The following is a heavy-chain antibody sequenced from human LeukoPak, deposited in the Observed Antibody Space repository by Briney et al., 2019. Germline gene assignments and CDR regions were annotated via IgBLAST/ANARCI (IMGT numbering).Heavy chain of an antibody. J-gene: IGHJ4*02. CDR2: ISGSGGST. CDR3: AKDRGDYYDSSGYENYYFDY. V-gene: IGHV3-23*01. D-gene: IGHD3-22*01. CDR1: GFTFSSYA. Sequence: GGSLRLSCAASGFTFSSYAMSWVRQAPGKGLEWVSAISGSGGSTYYADSVKGRFTISRDDSKNPLYLQMNSLRAEDTAVYYCAKDRGDYYDSSGYENYYFDYWGQGTLVTVSS.